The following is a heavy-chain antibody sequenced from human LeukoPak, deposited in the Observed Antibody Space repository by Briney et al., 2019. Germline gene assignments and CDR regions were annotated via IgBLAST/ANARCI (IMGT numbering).Heavy chain of an antibody. CDR1: GDTFTGYY. V-gene: IGHV1-2*06. CDR3: ARDVGYCSGGSCQN. J-gene: IGHJ4*02. Sequence: GASGKVSCKASGDTFTGYYMHWVRQAPGQGLEWMGRINPNSGGTNYAQKFQGRVTMTRDTSISTAYMELSRLRSDDTAVYYCARDVGYCSGGSCQNWGQGTLVTVSS. D-gene: IGHD2-15*01. CDR2: INPNSGGT.